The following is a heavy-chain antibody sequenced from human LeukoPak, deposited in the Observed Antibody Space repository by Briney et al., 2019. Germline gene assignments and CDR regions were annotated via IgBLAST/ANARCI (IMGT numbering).Heavy chain of an antibody. V-gene: IGHV4-34*01. CDR2: IYYSGST. Sequence: SETLSLACAVYGGSFSGYYWSWIRQPPGKGLEWIGSIYYSGSTYYNPSLKSRVTISVDTSKNQFSLKLSSVTAADTAVYYCARHYGPWGQGTLVTVSS. D-gene: IGHD3-16*01. CDR1: GGSFSGYY. CDR3: ARHYGP. J-gene: IGHJ5*02.